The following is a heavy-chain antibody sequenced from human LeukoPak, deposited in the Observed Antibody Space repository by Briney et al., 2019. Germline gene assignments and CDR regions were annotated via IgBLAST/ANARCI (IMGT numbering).Heavy chain of an antibody. Sequence: ASVTVSCKAAGYTFTCYYMDWVRQAPAQGLEWVGCINPNSGATNYPQEFQGRVTMTRDTSVSTAYMDLSRLRSDDTAVYYCARELDDFWSGPTSRAFDIWGQGTMVTVSS. CDR3: ARELDDFWSGPTSRAFDI. J-gene: IGHJ3*02. CDR2: INPNSGAT. V-gene: IGHV1-2*02. D-gene: IGHD3-3*01. CDR1: GYTFTCYY.